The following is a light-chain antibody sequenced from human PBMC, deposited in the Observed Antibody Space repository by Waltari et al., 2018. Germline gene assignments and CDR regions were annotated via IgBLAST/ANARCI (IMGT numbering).Light chain of an antibody. Sequence: QSVLTQSPSTSGTPGQKVTIPCSGSSSNIGSTTVKWYQQLPGTAPKLLIYGNNQRPSGVPDRFSGSKSGTSASLAISGLQSEDEADYYCAAWDDSLIGPVFGGGTKLTVL. CDR3: AAWDDSLIGPV. J-gene: IGLJ3*02. V-gene: IGLV1-44*01. CDR1: SSNIGSTT. CDR2: GNN.